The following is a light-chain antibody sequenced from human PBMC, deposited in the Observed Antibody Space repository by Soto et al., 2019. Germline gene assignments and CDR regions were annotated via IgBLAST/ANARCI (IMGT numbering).Light chain of an antibody. Sequence: QSVLTQSPSASASLGASGKLTCTLSSGHSSYAIAWHQQQPEKGPRYLMKLNSDGSHSKGDGIPDRFSGSSSGAERYLTISSLQSEDEADYYCQTWDTGIRVFGGGTKLTVL. V-gene: IGLV4-69*01. CDR1: SGHSSYA. J-gene: IGLJ3*02. CDR2: LNSDGSH. CDR3: QTWDTGIRV.